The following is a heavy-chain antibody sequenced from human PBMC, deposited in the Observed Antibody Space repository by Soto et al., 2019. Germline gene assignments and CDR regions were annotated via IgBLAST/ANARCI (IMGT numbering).Heavy chain of an antibody. Sequence: PGGSLRLSCAASGFTFSDHYMDWVRQAPGKGLEWVGRTRNKANSYTTEYAASVKGRFTISRDDSKNSLYLLMNSLKTEDTAVYYCARERGYDFWSGYSHRAYYFDYWGQGTLVTVSS. CDR2: TRNKANSYTT. CDR1: GFTFSDHY. J-gene: IGHJ4*02. D-gene: IGHD3-3*01. V-gene: IGHV3-72*01. CDR3: ARERGYDFWSGYSHRAYYFDY.